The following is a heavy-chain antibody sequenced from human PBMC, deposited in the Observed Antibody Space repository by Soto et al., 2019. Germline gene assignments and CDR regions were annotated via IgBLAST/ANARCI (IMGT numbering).Heavy chain of an antibody. V-gene: IGHV3-23*01. CDR2: ITGRGGST. J-gene: IGHJ4*02. CDR1: GFTFSSYA. Sequence: GGSLRLSCAASGFTFSSYAMSWVRQAPGEGLEWVSGITGRGGSTYYADSVKGRFTISRDNSKNTLYLQMNTLRAEDTAVYYCAKLPAGAGYYTNDSWGQGTLVTVSS. CDR3: AKLPAGAGYYTNDS. D-gene: IGHD3-3*01.